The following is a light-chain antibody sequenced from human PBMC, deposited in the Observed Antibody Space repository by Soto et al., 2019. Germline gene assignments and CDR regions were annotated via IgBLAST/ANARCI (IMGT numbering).Light chain of an antibody. J-gene: IGLJ3*02. CDR2: EVT. Sequence: QSALTQPPSASGSPGQSVTISCTGTSTDVGAYNYVSWYQQHPGKAPKLMIYEVTKRPSGVPERFSGSKSGNTASLTVSGLQAEDEADYYCGSHAGNSNLVFGGGTKVTVL. CDR1: STDVGAYNY. V-gene: IGLV2-8*01. CDR3: GSHAGNSNLV.